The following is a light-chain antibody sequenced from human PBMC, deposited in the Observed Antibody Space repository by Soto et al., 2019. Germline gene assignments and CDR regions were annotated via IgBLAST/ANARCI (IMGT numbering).Light chain of an antibody. V-gene: IGLV1-51*01. Sequence: SVLKQPPPGSSAPGQKGTLSCPGGSSHIGRNYVSWYQHLPGTAPKLLIYDNDKRPSGIPDRFSGSKSGTSATLGITGLQTGDEADYYCGAWDNGLSVVVFGGGTKVTVL. CDR3: GAWDNGLSVVV. CDR1: SSHIGRNY. J-gene: IGLJ2*01. CDR2: DND.